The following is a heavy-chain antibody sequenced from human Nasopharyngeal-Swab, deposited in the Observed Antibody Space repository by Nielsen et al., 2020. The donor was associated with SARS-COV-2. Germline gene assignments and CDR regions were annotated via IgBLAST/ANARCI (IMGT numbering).Heavy chain of an antibody. Sequence: GESLKISCAASGFTFSNYAMHWVRQAPGKGLEWVAVISYDGSNKNYADSVKGRFTISRDNSKNTLYLQMSSLRAEDTAVYYCVKGAAAYYYGMDVWGQGTTVTVSS. CDR1: GFTFSNYA. V-gene: IGHV3-30*14. D-gene: IGHD2-2*01. CDR3: VKGAAAYYYGMDV. CDR2: ISYDGSNK. J-gene: IGHJ6*02.